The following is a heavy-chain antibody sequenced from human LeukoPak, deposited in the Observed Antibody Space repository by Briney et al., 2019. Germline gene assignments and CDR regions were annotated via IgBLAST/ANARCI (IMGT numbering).Heavy chain of an antibody. CDR2: IYHSGST. D-gene: IGHD3-3*01. CDR3: ARVGGGAIFGVIYYFDY. CDR1: GGSISSGGYS. J-gene: IGHJ4*02. Sequence: SQTLSLTCAVSGGSISSGGYSWSWIRPPPGKGLEWIGYIYHSGSTYYNPSLKSRVTISVDRSKNQFSLKLSSVTAADTAVYYCARVGGGAIFGVIYYFDYWAREPWSPSPQ. V-gene: IGHV4-30-2*01.